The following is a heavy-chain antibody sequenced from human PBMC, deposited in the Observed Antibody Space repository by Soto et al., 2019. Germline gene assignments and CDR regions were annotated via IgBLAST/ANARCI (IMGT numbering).Heavy chain of an antibody. V-gene: IGHV3-33*01. D-gene: IGHD6-13*01. CDR2: VWSDASSK. CDR3: ARDLVGAAGDLDH. CDR1: GFGFTSYD. J-gene: IGHJ4*02. Sequence: QVQLVESGGNVVQPGTSLRLSCAASGFGFTSYDIHWVRQAPGKGLEWVAVVWSDASSKYYADSVKGRFTISRDKYKNPISLQMTSLRAQDPAGYYCARDLVGAAGDLDHWGQGTLVTVSS.